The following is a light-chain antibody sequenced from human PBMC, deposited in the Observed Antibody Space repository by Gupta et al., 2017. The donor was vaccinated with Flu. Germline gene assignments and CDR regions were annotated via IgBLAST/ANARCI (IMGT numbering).Light chain of an antibody. CDR2: GAS. V-gene: IGKV3-20*01. Sequence: GTLSLSPGERDTLSCRASQSVSSSHLAWYQQKPGQAPRLLIFGASSRATDIPDRFSGSGSGTDFTLTISRLEPEDFALYFCQQDDTSPLTFGGGTKVVIK. CDR1: QSVSSSH. J-gene: IGKJ4*01. CDR3: QQDDTSPLT.